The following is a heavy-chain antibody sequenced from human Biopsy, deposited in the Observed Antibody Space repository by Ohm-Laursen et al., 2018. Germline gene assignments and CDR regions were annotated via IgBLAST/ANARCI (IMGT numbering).Heavy chain of an antibody. CDR1: GFSFTGYY. V-gene: IGHV1-2*02. CDR2: ISPKSGGT. D-gene: IGHD6-19*01. J-gene: IGHJ4*02. Sequence: SVKVSCNASGFSFTGYYIHWVRQAPGQGLEWMGWISPKSGGTNYAQKFQGNITMTKNMSMSTAYMEMSRLRSDDTAVYYCALQSVAQMKNFDYWGQGTLVTVSS. CDR3: ALQSVAQMKNFDY.